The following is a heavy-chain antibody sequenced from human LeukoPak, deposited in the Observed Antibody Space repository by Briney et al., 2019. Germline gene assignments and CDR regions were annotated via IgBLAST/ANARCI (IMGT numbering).Heavy chain of an antibody. CDR1: GFTFSIYG. D-gene: IGHD1-26*01. V-gene: IGHV3-30*02. J-gene: IGHJ4*02. CDR2: IRSDGNQK. Sequence: GGSLRLSCATFGFTFSIYGMYWVRQAPGKGLQWVTYIRSDGNQKEYIDSVKGRFTISRDDSKNTLYLQMNSLSAEDTAVYYCVKPGPGGLPAYFDSWGQGTLVTVSS. CDR3: VKPGPGGLPAYFDS.